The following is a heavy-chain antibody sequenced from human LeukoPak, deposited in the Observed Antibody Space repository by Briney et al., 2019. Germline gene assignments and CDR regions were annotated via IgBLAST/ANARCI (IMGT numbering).Heavy chain of an antibody. D-gene: IGHD3-10*01. CDR2: IVPILGAA. Sequence: SVTVSCKASVGTFSTYAISWVRQAPGQGLEWMGGIVPILGAASYAQKFQGRVTITADESTTTAFMELSSLRADDTAVYYCASNLWFRGGDYWYFALWGRGTLVTVSS. CDR3: ASNLWFRGGDYWYFAL. J-gene: IGHJ2*01. CDR1: VGTFSTYA. V-gene: IGHV1-69*13.